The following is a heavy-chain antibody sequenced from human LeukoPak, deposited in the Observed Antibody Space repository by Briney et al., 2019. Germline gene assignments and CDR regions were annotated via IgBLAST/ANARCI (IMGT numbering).Heavy chain of an antibody. CDR3: ARGLRWSPGYFDY. Sequence: GGSLRLSCAASGFTFSSYSMNWVRQAPGKGLEWVSSISSSSSYIYYADSVKGRFTISRDNAKNSLYLQMNSLRAEDTAVYYCARGLRWSPGYFDYWAQGTLVTVSS. V-gene: IGHV3-21*01. CDR1: GFTFSSYS. D-gene: IGHD4-23*01. CDR2: ISSSSSYI. J-gene: IGHJ4*02.